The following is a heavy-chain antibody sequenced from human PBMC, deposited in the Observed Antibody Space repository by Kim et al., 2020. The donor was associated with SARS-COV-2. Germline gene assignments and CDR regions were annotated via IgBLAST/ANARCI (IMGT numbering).Heavy chain of an antibody. CDR3: TRIHGTTLALWGAFYV. Sequence: GGSLSLSCAASGFTFSDSPIHWVRQASGKGLEWVGRIRSKGYSYSTSYAASGKGRFTIASDDSESTAHLQMNSPKTADTAVYYCTRIHGTTLALWGAFYV. CDR2: IRSKGYSYST. J-gene: IGHJ3*01. CDR1: GFTFSDSP. D-gene: IGHD3-16*01. V-gene: IGHV3-73*01.